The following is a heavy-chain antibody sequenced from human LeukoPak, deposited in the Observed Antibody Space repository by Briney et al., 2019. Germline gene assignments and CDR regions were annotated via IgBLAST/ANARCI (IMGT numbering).Heavy chain of an antibody. J-gene: IGHJ5*02. CDR1: GYSISSGYY. D-gene: IGHD3-10*01. V-gene: IGHV4-38-2*02. CDR3: AREPRLLWFGESPGWFDP. Sequence: SETLSLTCTVSGYSISSGYYWGWIWQPPGKGLEWIGSIYHSGSTYYNPSLKSRVTISVDTSKNQFSLKLSSVTAADTAVYYCAREPRLLWFGESPGWFDPWGQGTLVTVSS. CDR2: IYHSGST.